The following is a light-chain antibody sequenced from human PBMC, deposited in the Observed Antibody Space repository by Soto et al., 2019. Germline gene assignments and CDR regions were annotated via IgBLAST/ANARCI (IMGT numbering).Light chain of an antibody. V-gene: IGKV3-15*01. CDR2: GAS. CDR3: QQYHNWPPIT. Sequence: EIVMTQSPATLSVSPGERATLSCRASQGVSSNLAWYQQKPGQAPRLLIYGASTRATGIPARFSGSGSGTEFPLTISNLQSEDFAVYYCQQYHNWPPITFGGGTKVAIK. J-gene: IGKJ4*01. CDR1: QGVSSN.